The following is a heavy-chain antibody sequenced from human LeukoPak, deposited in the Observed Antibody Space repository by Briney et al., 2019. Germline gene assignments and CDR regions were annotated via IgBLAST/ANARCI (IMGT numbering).Heavy chain of an antibody. D-gene: IGHD6-19*01. CDR2: IIPILGIA. CDR3: ARGHSSGWYEAYYYYYGMDV. J-gene: IGHJ6*02. CDR1: GGTFSSYA. Sequence: EASVKVSCKASGGTFSSYAISWVRQAPGQGLEWMGRIIPILGIANYAQKFQGRVTITADTSTSTAYMELRSLRSDDTAVYYCARGHSSGWYEAYYYYYGMDVWGQGTTVTVSS. V-gene: IGHV1-69*04.